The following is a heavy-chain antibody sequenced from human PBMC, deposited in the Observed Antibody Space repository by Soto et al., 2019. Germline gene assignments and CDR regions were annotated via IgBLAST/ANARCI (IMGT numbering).Heavy chain of an antibody. CDR1: GFPFSSYG. Sequence: GGSLRLSCAASGFPFSSYGMNWVRQAPGKGLEWVSSITGSGVATYYADSVKGRFTISRDSSQSTLFLQMDSLRAEDTAIYYCTKSISSRDWGQGTLVTVSS. V-gene: IGHV3-23*01. CDR3: TKSISSRD. CDR2: ITGSGVAT. J-gene: IGHJ4*02. D-gene: IGHD5-12*01.